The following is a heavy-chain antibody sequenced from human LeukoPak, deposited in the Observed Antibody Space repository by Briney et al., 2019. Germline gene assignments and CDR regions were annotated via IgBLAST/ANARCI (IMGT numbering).Heavy chain of an antibody. CDR3: SREGYSYGNHAIDI. CDR2: MKSKTDGGTT. Sequence: GGSLRLSCAGSGFTFSNAWMSWVRQAPGKGLEWVGRMKSKTDGGTTDYAAPVKGRFTISRDDSKNTLYLQMNSLKTEDTAVYYCSREGYSYGNHAIDIWGQGTMVTVSS. D-gene: IGHD5-18*01. V-gene: IGHV3-15*01. J-gene: IGHJ3*02. CDR1: GFTFSNAW.